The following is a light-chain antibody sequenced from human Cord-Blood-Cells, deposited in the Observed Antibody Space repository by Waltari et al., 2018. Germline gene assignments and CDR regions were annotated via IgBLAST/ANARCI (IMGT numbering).Light chain of an antibody. CDR2: AAS. CDR1: QSISSY. V-gene: IGKV1-39*01. CDR3: QQSYSTPPWT. J-gene: IGKJ1*01. Sequence: DIQMTQSPSSLSASVGDRVTITCRASQSISSYLNWYQQKPGKAPKLLIYAASSWQSGVPSRFSGSGSVTDFTLTISSLQPEDVATYDCQQSYSTPPWTFGQGTKVEIK.